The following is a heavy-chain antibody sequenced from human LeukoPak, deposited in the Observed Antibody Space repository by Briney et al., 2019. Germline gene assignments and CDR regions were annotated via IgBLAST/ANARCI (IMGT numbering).Heavy chain of an antibody. Sequence: GGSLRLSCAASGFTVSSNYMSWVRQAPGKGLEWVSVIYSGGSTYYADSVKGRFTISRDNSKNTLYLQMNSLRAEDTAVYYCAREDNYGDYAFDYWGQGTLVTGSS. CDR1: GFTVSSNY. CDR2: IYSGGST. V-gene: IGHV3-53*01. J-gene: IGHJ4*02. D-gene: IGHD4-17*01. CDR3: AREDNYGDYAFDY.